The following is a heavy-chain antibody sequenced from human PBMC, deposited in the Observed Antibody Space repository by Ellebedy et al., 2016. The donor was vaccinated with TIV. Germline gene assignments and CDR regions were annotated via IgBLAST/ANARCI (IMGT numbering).Heavy chain of an antibody. CDR1: GGSISSSY. J-gene: IGHJ4*02. CDR3: ARSVPNYGSGSYSPIGFYFDY. V-gene: IGHV4-59*01. Sequence: MPSETLSLTCTVSGGSISSSYWSWIRRPPGKGLEWIGDIYYSGSTSYNPSLKSRVTISVDTSKTQFSLKLSSVTAADTAVYYCARSVPNYGSGSYSPIGFYFDYWGQGTLVTVSS. CDR2: IYYSGST. D-gene: IGHD3-10*01.